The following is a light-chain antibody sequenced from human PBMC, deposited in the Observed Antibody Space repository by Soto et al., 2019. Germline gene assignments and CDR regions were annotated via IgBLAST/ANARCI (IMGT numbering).Light chain of an antibody. CDR1: QSVSSSY. J-gene: IGKJ2*01. V-gene: IGKV3-20*01. CDR2: GAS. CDR3: QQYGSSLYT. Sequence: EIVLTQSPGTLSLSPGERATLSCRASQSVSSSYLAWYQQKPGQAPRPLIYGASTRATGIPDRFSGSGSGTDLTLTISRLEPEDFALYYCQQYGSSLYTFGQGTKLEIK.